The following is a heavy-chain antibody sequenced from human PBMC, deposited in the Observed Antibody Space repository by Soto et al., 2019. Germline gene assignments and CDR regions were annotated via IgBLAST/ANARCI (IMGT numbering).Heavy chain of an antibody. V-gene: IGHV3-64*01. J-gene: IGHJ4*02. Sequence: GGSLRLSCAASGFTFSSYAMHWVRQAPGKGLEYVSAISSNGGSTYYANSVKGRFTISRDNSKNTLYLQMGSLRAEDMAVYYCARERFGTRGFDYWGQGTLVTVSS. CDR1: GFTFSSYA. D-gene: IGHD2-8*01. CDR3: ARERFGTRGFDY. CDR2: ISSNGGST.